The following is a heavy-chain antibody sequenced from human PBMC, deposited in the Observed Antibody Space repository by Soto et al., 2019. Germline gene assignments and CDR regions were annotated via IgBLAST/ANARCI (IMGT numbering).Heavy chain of an antibody. CDR2: MNPNSGNT. D-gene: IGHD7-27*01. Sequence: QVQLVQSGAEVKKPGASVKVSCKVAGYTFTSYDINWVRQATGQGFEWMGWMNPNSGNTGYAQKFQGRVTMTRDTSKSTAFMELSSLRSEDTAVYYCARGPRNWGVDYWGQGTLVTVSS. CDR1: GYTFTSYD. CDR3: ARGPRNWGVDY. V-gene: IGHV1-8*01. J-gene: IGHJ4*02.